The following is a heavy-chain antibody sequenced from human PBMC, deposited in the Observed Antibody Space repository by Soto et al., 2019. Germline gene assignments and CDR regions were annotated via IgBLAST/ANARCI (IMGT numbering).Heavy chain of an antibody. CDR3: AILGTYYFDNSDNYFDF. J-gene: IGHJ4*02. D-gene: IGHD3-22*01. CDR1: GYTLTRYS. CDR2: INAGNGNT. V-gene: IGHV1-3*05. Sequence: QVQLVQSGAEEMKPGASVKVSCKASGYTLTRYSIHWVRQAPGQRLEWMGWINAGNGNTKFSQKFQGRVTITMDTSASTSYMELRGLRSEDTAVYYCAILGTYYFDNSDNYFDFWGQGTLVTVSS.